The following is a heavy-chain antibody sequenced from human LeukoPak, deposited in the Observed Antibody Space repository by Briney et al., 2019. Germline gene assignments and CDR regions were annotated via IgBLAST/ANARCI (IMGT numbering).Heavy chain of an antibody. Sequence: PGGSLRLSCAASGFTFSSYEMNWVRQAPGKGLEWVSYISSSGSTIYYADSVKGRFTISRDNAKNSLYLQMNSLRAEDTAVYYCARDRGCTNGVCYTFDYWGQGTLVTVSS. V-gene: IGHV3-48*03. CDR3: ARDRGCTNGVCYTFDY. D-gene: IGHD2-8*01. J-gene: IGHJ4*02. CDR2: ISSSGSTI. CDR1: GFTFSSYE.